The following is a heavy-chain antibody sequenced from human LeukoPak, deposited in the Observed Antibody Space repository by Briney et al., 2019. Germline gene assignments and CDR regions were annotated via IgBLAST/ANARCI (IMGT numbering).Heavy chain of an antibody. Sequence: ASVKVSCKASGYTFTSYGISWVRQAPGQGLEWMGWISAYNGNTNYAQKLQGRVTMTTDTSTSTAYMELRSLRSDDTAVYYCARSDAVGDYYYYYMDVCGKGTTVTVSS. CDR3: ARSDAVGDYYYYYMDV. J-gene: IGHJ6*03. V-gene: IGHV1-18*01. CDR1: GYTFTSYG. D-gene: IGHD3-16*01. CDR2: ISAYNGNT.